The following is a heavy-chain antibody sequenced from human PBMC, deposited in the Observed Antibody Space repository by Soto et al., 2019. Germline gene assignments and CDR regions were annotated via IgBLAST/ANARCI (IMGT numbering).Heavy chain of an antibody. CDR2: ISYDGSNK. CDR1: GFSFSNYA. CDR3: TRDIIRELDYYYYYGKDV. D-gene: IGHD1-26*01. J-gene: IGHJ6*02. Sequence: QVRLVESGGGVVQPGRSLRLSCAASGFSFSNYAMHWVRQAPGKGLEWVAVISYDGSNKNYADSVKGRFTISRDNSKNTLYLQMYSLRAEDTAVFYCTRDIIRELDYYYYYGKDVWGQGTSVTVSS. V-gene: IGHV3-30-3*01.